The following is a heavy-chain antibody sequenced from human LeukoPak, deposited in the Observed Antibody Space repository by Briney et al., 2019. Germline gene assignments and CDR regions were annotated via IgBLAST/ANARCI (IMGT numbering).Heavy chain of an antibody. D-gene: IGHD6-19*01. CDR1: GFSFDTYG. Sequence: GGSLRLSCAASGFSFDTYGMHWVRQAPGKGLDWVAVTWYDGNEKYYADPVKGRFTISRDNSKNTLYLQMNSLRAEDTAVYYCAREENDSGYTSVYYFYGMDVWGKGTTVTVSS. CDR2: TWYDGNEK. V-gene: IGHV3-33*01. CDR3: AREENDSGYTSVYYFYGMDV. J-gene: IGHJ6*04.